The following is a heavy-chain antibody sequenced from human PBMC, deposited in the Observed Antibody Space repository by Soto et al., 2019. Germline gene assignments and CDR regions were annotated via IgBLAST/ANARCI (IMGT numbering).Heavy chain of an antibody. CDR3: ARVGYSSSSGSSGMDV. CDR2: INPSGGST. D-gene: IGHD6-6*01. J-gene: IGHJ6*02. Sequence: ASVEVSWKASGYSFNNYYIHWVRQAPGQGLEWMGIINPSGGSTSYAQKSQGRVTMTRDTSTSTVYMELSSLRSEDTAVYYCARVGYSSSSGSSGMDVWGQGTTVTVSS. CDR1: GYSFNNYY. V-gene: IGHV1-46*02.